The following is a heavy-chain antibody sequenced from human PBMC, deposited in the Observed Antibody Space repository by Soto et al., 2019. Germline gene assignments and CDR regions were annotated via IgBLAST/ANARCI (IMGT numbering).Heavy chain of an antibody. CDR1: GFTFSSYS. D-gene: IGHD3-10*01. CDR3: ARDRGLAWFGELLRGDYFDI. J-gene: IGHJ3*02. CDR2: ISSSSSYI. Sequence: GGSLRLSCAASGFTFSSYSMNWVRQAPGKGLEWVSSISSSSSYIYYADSVKGRFTISRDNAKNSQYLQMNSLRAEDTAVDYCARDRGLAWFGELLRGDYFDIWGQGTMVTVSS. V-gene: IGHV3-21*01.